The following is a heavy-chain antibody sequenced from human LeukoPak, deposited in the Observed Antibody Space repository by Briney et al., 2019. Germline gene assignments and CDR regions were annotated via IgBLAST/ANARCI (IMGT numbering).Heavy chain of an antibody. V-gene: IGHV5-51*01. CDR2: IYPGGSDI. Sequence: GESLKISCKASVYRFTNYWIACVRQMPGKALELMGSIYPGGSDIRYSPSFQGQVTISADKSFTTAYLQWRSLKASDTAIYYCARQGVYYSDSSAFYHWGQGTRVTVSS. J-gene: IGHJ4*02. CDR3: ARQGVYYSDSSAFYH. CDR1: VYRFTNYW. D-gene: IGHD3-22*01.